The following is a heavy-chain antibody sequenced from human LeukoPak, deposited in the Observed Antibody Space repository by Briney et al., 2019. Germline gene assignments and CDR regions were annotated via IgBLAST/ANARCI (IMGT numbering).Heavy chain of an antibody. J-gene: IGHJ4*02. CDR3: ARHYSDSSAYFKY. Sequence: PSETLSLTCTVSGGSISGYYWSWIRQPPGKGLEWIGYIYYRGSTNYNPSLKSRVTISVDTSKNQFSLKLSSATAADTAVYYCARHYSDSSAYFKYWGQGTLVTVSS. D-gene: IGHD3-22*01. V-gene: IGHV4-59*01. CDR2: IYYRGST. CDR1: GGSISGYY.